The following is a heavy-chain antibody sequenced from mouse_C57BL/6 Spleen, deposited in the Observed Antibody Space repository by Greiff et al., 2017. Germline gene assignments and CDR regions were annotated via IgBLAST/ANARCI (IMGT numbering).Heavy chain of an antibody. D-gene: IGHD1-1*01. CDR3: ARDYYGSSGFYAMDY. CDR1: GFTFSDYG. Sequence: EVQVVESGGGLVKPGGSLKLSCAASGFTFSDYGMHWVRQAPEKGLEWVAYISSGSSTIYYADTVKGRFTISRDNAKNTLFLQMTSLRSEDTAMYYCARDYYGSSGFYAMDYWGQGTSVTVSS. J-gene: IGHJ4*01. CDR2: ISSGSSTI. V-gene: IGHV5-17*01.